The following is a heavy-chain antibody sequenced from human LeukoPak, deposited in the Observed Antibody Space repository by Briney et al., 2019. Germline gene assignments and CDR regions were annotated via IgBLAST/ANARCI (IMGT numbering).Heavy chain of an antibody. Sequence: PSETLSLTCTVSGGSISSSSYYWGWIRQPPGKGLEWIGSIYYSGSTYYTPSLQSRVTISVDTSKNQFSLKLSSVTAADTAVYYCARAYCGGDCYLNWFDPWGQGTLVTVSS. J-gene: IGHJ5*02. D-gene: IGHD2-21*01. CDR3: ARAYCGGDCYLNWFDP. CDR2: IYYSGST. V-gene: IGHV4-39*01. CDR1: GGSISSSSYY.